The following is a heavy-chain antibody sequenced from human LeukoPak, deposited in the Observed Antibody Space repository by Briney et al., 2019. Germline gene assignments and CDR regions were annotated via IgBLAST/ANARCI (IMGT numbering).Heavy chain of an antibody. CDR3: ARGYSELRVQDAFDI. J-gene: IGHJ3*02. CDR2: IIPIFGTA. V-gene: IGHV1-69*13. Sequence: SVKVSCKASGGTFSSYAISWVRQAPGQGLEWMGGIIPIFGTANYAKKFQGRVTITADESTSTAYMELSSLRSEDTAVYYCARGYSELRVQDAFDIWGQGTMVTVSS. CDR1: GGTFSSYA. D-gene: IGHD1-26*01.